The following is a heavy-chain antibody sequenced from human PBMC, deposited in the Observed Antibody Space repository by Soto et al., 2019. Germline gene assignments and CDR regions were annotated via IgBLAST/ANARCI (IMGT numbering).Heavy chain of an antibody. J-gene: IGHJ4*02. D-gene: IGHD3-9*01. CDR3: AKVHYDILTGYYPFDY. CDR2: ISGSGGST. CDR1: GFTFSSYA. V-gene: IGHV3-23*01. Sequence: VQLLESGGGLVQPGGSLRLSCAASGFTFSSYAMSWVRQAPGKGLEWVSAISGSGGSTYYADSVKGRFTISRDNSKNTLYLQMNSLRAEDTAVYYCAKVHYDILTGYYPFDYWGQGTLVTVSS.